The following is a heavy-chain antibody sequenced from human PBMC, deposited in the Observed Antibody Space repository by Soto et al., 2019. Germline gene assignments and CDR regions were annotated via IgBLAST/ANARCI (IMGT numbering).Heavy chain of an antibody. D-gene: IGHD3-3*01. V-gene: IGHV3-72*01. Sequence: GGSLRLSCAASVFTFSDRYMDWVRQAPGKGLEWVGRTKNKANSYTTEYAASVKGRFTISRDYSRDSLFLQMNSLRDEDTAVYYCARKGVAFGYWGQGALVTVSS. J-gene: IGHJ4*02. CDR1: VFTFSDRY. CDR3: ARKGVAFGY. CDR2: TKNKANSYTT.